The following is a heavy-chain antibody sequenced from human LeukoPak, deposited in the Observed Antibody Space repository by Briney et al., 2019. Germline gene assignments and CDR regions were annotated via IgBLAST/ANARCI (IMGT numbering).Heavy chain of an antibody. CDR2: IYYSGST. CDR3: ARGTGYLDY. V-gene: IGHV4-59*13. CDR1: GGSISSNY. Sequence: SETLSLTCSVSGGSISSNYRSWIRQPPGKGLEWIGYIYYSGSTNYNPSLRSRVTISVDTSKSQFSLKLSSVTAADTAVYYCARGTGYLDYWGQGTLVTVSS. J-gene: IGHJ4*02. D-gene: IGHD6-13*01.